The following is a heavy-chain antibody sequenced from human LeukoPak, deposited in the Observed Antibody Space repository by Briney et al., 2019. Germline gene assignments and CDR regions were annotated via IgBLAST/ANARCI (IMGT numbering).Heavy chain of an antibody. Sequence: SETLSLTCAVSGGSISSGGYSWSWIRQPPGKGLEWIGYIYHSGSTYYNPSLKSRVTISVDRSKNQFSLKLSSVTAADTAVYYCAAGDYGMDVWGQGTTVTVSS. CDR2: IYHSGST. CDR1: GGSISSGGYS. J-gene: IGHJ6*02. D-gene: IGHD2-8*02. V-gene: IGHV4-30-2*01. CDR3: AAGDYGMDV.